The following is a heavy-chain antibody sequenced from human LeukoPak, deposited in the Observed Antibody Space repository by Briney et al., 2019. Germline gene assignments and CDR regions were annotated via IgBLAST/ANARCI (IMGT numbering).Heavy chain of an antibody. Sequence: GGSLRLSCAASGFTFSLYSMYWVRQAPGKGLEWEAVISNDGSNKYYADSVKGRFTISRDNSKNTLSLQMSSLRAEDTAVYYCAKTMSTVRFYWYGVDVWGQGTTVTVSS. CDR2: ISNDGSNK. CDR3: AKTMSTVRFYWYGVDV. D-gene: IGHD4-17*01. CDR1: GFTFSLYS. V-gene: IGHV3-30-3*01. J-gene: IGHJ6*02.